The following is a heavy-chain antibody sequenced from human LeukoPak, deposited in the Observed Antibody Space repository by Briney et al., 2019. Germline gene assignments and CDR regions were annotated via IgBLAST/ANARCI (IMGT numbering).Heavy chain of an antibody. CDR2: IYSGGST. V-gene: IGHV3-66*01. J-gene: IGHJ3*02. CDR3: EREGYYYDSSGYYSSNAFDI. D-gene: IGHD3-22*01. CDR1: GFTVSSNY. Sequence: TGGSLRLSCAASGFTVSSNYMSWVRQAPGKGLEWVSVIYSGGSTYYADSVKGRFTISRDNSKNTLYLQMNSLRAEDTAVYYCEREGYYYDSSGYYSSNAFDIWGQGTMVTVSS.